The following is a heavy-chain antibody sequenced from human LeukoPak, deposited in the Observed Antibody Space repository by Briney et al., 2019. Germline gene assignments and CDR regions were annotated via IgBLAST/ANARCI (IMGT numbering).Heavy chain of an antibody. V-gene: IGHV3-30-3*02. J-gene: IGHJ4*02. D-gene: IGHD2-8*02. CDR1: GFTFSSYA. CDR2: ISYDGSNK. Sequence: PGGSLRLSCAASGFTFSSYAMHWVRQAPGKGLEWVAVISYDGSNKYYADSVKGRFTTSRDNSKNTLYLQMNSLRAEDTAVYYCAKQYWSEYYFDYWGQGTLVTVSS. CDR3: AKQYWSEYYFDY.